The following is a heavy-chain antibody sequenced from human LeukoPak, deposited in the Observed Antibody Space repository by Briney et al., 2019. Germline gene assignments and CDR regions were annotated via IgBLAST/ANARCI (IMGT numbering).Heavy chain of an antibody. CDR1: GYTLTESS. V-gene: IGHV1-24*01. D-gene: IGHD3-9*01. CDR3: ATKGPVLRYFDWLSDFDY. J-gene: IGHJ4*02. Sequence: GASVKVSCKVSGYTLTESSMHWVRQAPGKGLEWMGGFDPEDGETIYAQKFQGRVTMTEDTSTDTAYMELSSLRSKDTAVYYCATKGPVLRYFDWLSDFDYWGQGTLVTVSS. CDR2: FDPEDGET.